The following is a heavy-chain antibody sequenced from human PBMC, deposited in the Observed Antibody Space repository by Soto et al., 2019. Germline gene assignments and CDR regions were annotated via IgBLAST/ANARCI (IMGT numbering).Heavy chain of an antibody. V-gene: IGHV4-59*01. CDR2: IYYSGTT. J-gene: IGHJ3*01. D-gene: IGHD2-2*01. CDR1: NGSIGNYD. CDR3: ARSSTRSLYSAFDV. Sequence: PSETLSLTCTVSNGSIGNYDWSWIRQPPGEGLEWIGYIYYSGTTNYNPSLKSRVTISVDASKNQFSLKLSPVTAADTAVYYCARSSTRSLYSAFDVWGQGTMVTVSS.